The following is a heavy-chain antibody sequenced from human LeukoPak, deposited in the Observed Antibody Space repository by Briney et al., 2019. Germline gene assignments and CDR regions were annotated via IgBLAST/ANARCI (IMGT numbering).Heavy chain of an antibody. D-gene: IGHD1-1*01. Sequence: LRLSCAASGFTFSDYYMSWIRQAPGKGLEWIGSISSSGSTNYNPSLKSRVTISVDTSKNQFSLKLSSVTAADTAVYYCARQGSRTTGTTPLYYYYYMDVWGKGTTVTISS. J-gene: IGHJ6*03. CDR2: ISSSGST. CDR1: GFTFSDYY. V-gene: IGHV4-39*01. CDR3: ARQGSRTTGTTPLYYYYYMDV.